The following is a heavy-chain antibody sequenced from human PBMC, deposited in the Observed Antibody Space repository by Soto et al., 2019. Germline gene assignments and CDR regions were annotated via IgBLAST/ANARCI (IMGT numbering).Heavy chain of an antibody. CDR2: IYSGGST. D-gene: IGHD6-13*01. CDR3: ARGIAAAGALYDY. V-gene: IGHV3-53*01. Sequence: GGSLRLSCAASGFTVSSSYMSWVRQAPGKGLEWVSVIYSGGSTYYADSVKGRFTISRDNSKNTLYLQMNSLRAEDTAVYYCARGIAAAGALYDYGGQGTLVTVSS. J-gene: IGHJ4*02. CDR1: GFTVSSSY.